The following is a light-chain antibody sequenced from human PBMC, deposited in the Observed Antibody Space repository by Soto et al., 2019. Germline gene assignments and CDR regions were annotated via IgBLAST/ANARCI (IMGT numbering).Light chain of an antibody. CDR2: EVS. Sequence: QSALTQPASVSGSPGQSITISCTGTSSDVGSYNLVSWYQQHPGKAPKLMIYEVSKRPSGVSNRFSGSMSGNTASLTISGLQAEDEADYYCCSYAGSSKVFGTGTKVTVL. V-gene: IGLV2-23*02. CDR3: CSYAGSSKV. J-gene: IGLJ1*01. CDR1: SSDVGSYNL.